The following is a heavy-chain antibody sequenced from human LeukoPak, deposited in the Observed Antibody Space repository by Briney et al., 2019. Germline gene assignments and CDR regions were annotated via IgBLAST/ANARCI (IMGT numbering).Heavy chain of an antibody. D-gene: IGHD3-22*01. CDR3: ARTNYYDSSGYYQEDYFDY. Sequence: ALVKVSCKASGGTFSSYAISWVRQAPGQGLEWMGGIIPLIGTINYVQKFQGRVTITADESTSTAYMELSSLRSEDTAVYYCARTNYYDSSGYYQEDYFDYWGQGTLVTVSS. V-gene: IGHV1-69*13. J-gene: IGHJ4*02. CDR2: IIPLIGTI. CDR1: GGTFSSYA.